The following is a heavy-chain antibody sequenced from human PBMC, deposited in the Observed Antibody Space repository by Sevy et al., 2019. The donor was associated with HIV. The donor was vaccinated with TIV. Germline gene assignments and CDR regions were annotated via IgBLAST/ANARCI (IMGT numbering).Heavy chain of an antibody. CDR1: GFTFSDYY. J-gene: IGHJ6*02. D-gene: IGHD2-2*03. Sequence: GGSLRLSCAASGFTFSDYYMSWIRQAPGKGLEWVSYISSSGSTIYYADSVKGRFTISRDNAKNSLYLQMNSLRAEDTAAYYCARDTKTGAGYCSSTSCGYYYYGMDVWGQGTTVTVSS. V-gene: IGHV3-11*01. CDR3: ARDTKTGAGYCSSTSCGYYYYGMDV. CDR2: ISSSGSTI.